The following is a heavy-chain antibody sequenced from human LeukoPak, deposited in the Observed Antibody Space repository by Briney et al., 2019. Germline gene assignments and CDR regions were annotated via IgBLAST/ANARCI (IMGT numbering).Heavy chain of an antibody. Sequence: ASVKVSCKASGYTFTNYWIGWVRQMPGKGLEWMGIIYPGDSDTRYSPSFQGQVTISADKSISTAYLQWSSLKASDTAMYYCARLSNTPGTYFDYWGQGTLVTVSS. CDR1: GYTFTNYW. V-gene: IGHV5-51*01. CDR2: IYPGDSDT. CDR3: ARLSNTPGTYFDY. J-gene: IGHJ4*02. D-gene: IGHD2-2*02.